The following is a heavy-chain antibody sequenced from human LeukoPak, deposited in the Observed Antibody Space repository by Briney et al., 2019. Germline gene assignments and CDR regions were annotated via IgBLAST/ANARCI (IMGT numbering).Heavy chain of an antibody. V-gene: IGHV3-7*01. J-gene: IGHJ4*02. CDR3: ARDKVTY. CDR2: INMDGSEK. Sequence: GGSLRLSCAASGFTFGNYWMSWVRQAPGKGPEWVAHINMDGSEKYYVDSVKGRFTISRDNAKNSLYLQMNSLKVEDAAVYYCARDKVTYWGPGTLVTVSS. CDR1: GFTFGNYW.